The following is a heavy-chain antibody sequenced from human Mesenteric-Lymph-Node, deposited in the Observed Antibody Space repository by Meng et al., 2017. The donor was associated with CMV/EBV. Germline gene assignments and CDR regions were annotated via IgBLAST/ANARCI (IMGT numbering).Heavy chain of an antibody. D-gene: IGHD2-2*01. CDR1: FSLSSAGVG. Sequence: FSLSSAGVGVGCLRQPPGKALESLALIYWDDDKRYNPSLNSKLTIPKDTSKNQVVLKMTNMDPVDTATYYCAHRPRYCSSTNCYDFWGQGTLVTVSS. CDR3: AHRPRYCSSTNCYDF. J-gene: IGHJ4*02. V-gene: IGHV2-5*02. CDR2: IYWDDDK.